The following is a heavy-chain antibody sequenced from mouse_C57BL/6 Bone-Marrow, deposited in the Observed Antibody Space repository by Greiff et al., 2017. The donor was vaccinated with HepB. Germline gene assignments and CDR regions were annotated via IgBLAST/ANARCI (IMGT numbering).Heavy chain of an antibody. J-gene: IGHJ2*01. CDR2: INYDGSST. V-gene: IGHV5-16*01. D-gene: IGHD1-1*01. CDR3: ARGGSSYFDY. CDR1: GFTFSDYY. Sequence: EVQVVESEGGLVQPGSSMKLSCTASGFTFSDYYMAWVRQVPEKGLEWVANINYDGSSTYYLDSLKSRFIISRDNAKNILYLQMSSLKSEDTATYYCARGGSSYFDYWGQGTTLTVSS.